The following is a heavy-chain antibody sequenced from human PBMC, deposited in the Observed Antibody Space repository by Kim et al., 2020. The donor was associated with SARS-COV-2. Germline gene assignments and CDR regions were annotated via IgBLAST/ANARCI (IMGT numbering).Heavy chain of an antibody. J-gene: IGHJ4*02. D-gene: IGHD6-19*01. V-gene: IGHV3-43*02. CDR3: SKASGWLPTY. CDR1: GFTFTGSV. CDR2: VSGNGGTT. Sequence: GGSLRLSCAASGFTFTGSVMHWVRQAPGKGLQWVALVSGNGGTTYYADSVKGRFTISRDNSKNSLYLQMNSLRTDDTAFYYCSKASGWLPTYWGQGTLVTVSS.